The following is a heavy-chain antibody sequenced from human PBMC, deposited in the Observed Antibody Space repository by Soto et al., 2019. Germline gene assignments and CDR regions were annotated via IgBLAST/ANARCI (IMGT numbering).Heavy chain of an antibody. Sequence: SETLSLTCTVSGGSISSGDYYWSWIRQPPGKGLEWIGYIYYSGSTYYNPSLKSRVTISVDTSKNQFSLKLSSVTAADTAVYYCARDRHGDEIDYWGRGTLVTVSS. J-gene: IGHJ4*02. CDR1: GGSISSGDYY. D-gene: IGHD4-17*01. V-gene: IGHV4-30-4*01. CDR2: IYYSGST. CDR3: ARDRHGDEIDY.